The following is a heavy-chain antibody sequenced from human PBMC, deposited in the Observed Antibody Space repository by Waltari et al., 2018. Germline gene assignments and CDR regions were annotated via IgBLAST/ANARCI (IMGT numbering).Heavy chain of an antibody. D-gene: IGHD1-26*01. J-gene: IGHJ4*02. CDR3: ARSPFGGSKFDS. CDR1: GFTFSSYW. Sequence: EVKLVESGGGLIQPGGSLRLSCAASGFTFSSYWMQWVRQAPGKGLVWVSRSNSDGRSISYADSGKGRFTISRDNAKNTLFLQMNSLRAEDTAVYYCARSPFGGSKFDSWGQGTLVTVSS. V-gene: IGHV3-74*01. CDR2: SNSDGRSI.